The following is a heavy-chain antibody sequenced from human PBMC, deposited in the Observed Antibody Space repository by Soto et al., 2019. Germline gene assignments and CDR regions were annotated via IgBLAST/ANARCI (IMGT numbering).Heavy chain of an antibody. Sequence: EVQLLESGGGLVQTGGSLRLSCAVSGFTFSNQAMSWVRQAPGKGLEWVSAISTAVGATYYADSVKGRFTISRDDSNNTLFLQMNSLRAEDTAVYYCAKDRTAAARNFYYWGQGTLVTVSS. CDR3: AKDRTAAARNFYY. D-gene: IGHD6-13*01. CDR1: GFTFSNQA. J-gene: IGHJ4*02. V-gene: IGHV3-23*01. CDR2: ISTAVGAT.